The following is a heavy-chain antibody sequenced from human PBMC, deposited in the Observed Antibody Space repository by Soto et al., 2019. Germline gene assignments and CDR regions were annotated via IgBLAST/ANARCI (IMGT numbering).Heavy chain of an antibody. CDR3: VRNYNNGYYPFDY. D-gene: IGHD3-22*01. CDR1: GGSFSGYY. V-gene: IGHV4-59*10. Sequence: SETLSLTCAVYGGSFSGYYWSWIRQPAGKGLEWIGRMYTKERTNYNLSFKSRVTMSVDTSKNRFSLKLSSVTAADSAVYYCVRNYNNGYYPFDYWGQGTQVTVSS. J-gene: IGHJ4*02. CDR2: MYTKERT.